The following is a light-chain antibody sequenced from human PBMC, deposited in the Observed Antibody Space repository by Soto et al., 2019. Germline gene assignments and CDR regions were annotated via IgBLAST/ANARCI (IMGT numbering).Light chain of an antibody. CDR1: SSDVGCYNL. CDR3: CSYAGSSTPFV. V-gene: IGLV2-23*02. J-gene: IGLJ1*01. Sequence: QSVLTQPASVSGSPGQSITISCTGTSSDVGCYNLVSWYQQHPGKAPKLMIYEVSKRPSGVSNRFSGSKSGNTASLTISGLQAEDEADYYCCSYAGSSTPFVFGTGTKLTVL. CDR2: EVS.